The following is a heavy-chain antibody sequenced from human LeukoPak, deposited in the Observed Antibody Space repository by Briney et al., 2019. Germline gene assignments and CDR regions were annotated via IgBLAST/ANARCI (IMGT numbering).Heavy chain of an antibody. J-gene: IGHJ4*02. V-gene: IGHV3-23*01. Sequence: GGSLRLSCAVSGFTFNIYDMSWVRQAPGKGLEWVSAISGSGGSTYYADSVKGRFTISRDNSKDTLSLQMNSLRAEDTAVYYCAKGIGMGATMVDYWGQGTLVTVSS. CDR3: AKGIGMGATMVDY. CDR1: GFTFNIYD. D-gene: IGHD1-26*01. CDR2: ISGSGGST.